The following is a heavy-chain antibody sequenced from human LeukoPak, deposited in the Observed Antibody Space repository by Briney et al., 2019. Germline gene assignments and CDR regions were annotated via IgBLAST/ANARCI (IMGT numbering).Heavy chain of an antibody. J-gene: IGHJ6*03. CDR1: GYTFTSYD. CDR2: MNPNSGNT. Sequence: ASVKVSCKASGYTFTSYDINWARQATGQGLEWMGWMNPNSGNTGYAQKFQGRVTMTRNTSISTAYMELSSLRSEDTAVYYCARVKASSGWPYYYYYMDVWGKGTTVTVSS. CDR3: ARVKASSGWPYYYYYMDV. D-gene: IGHD6-19*01. V-gene: IGHV1-8*01.